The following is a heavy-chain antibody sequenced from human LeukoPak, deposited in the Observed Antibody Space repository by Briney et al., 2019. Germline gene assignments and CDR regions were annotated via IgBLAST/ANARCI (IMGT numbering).Heavy chain of an antibody. CDR3: ARGEGYYYYGMDV. J-gene: IGHJ6*02. D-gene: IGHD1-26*01. CDR1: GCSISSYY. CDR2: IYYSGST. V-gene: IGHV4-59*01. Sequence: SETLSLTCTVSGCSISSYYWRWIRQPPGKGLEWIGYIYYSGSTNYNPSLKSRVTISVDTSKNQFSLKLSSVTAADTAVYYCARGEGYYYYGMDVWGQGTTVTVSS.